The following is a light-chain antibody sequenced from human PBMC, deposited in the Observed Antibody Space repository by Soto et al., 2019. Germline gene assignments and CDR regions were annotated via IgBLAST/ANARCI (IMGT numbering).Light chain of an antibody. V-gene: IGKV3-20*01. CDR1: QSVSSSY. CDR2: GAS. Sequence: EIVLTQSPGTLSLSPGERATLSCRASQSVSSSYLAWYHQKPGQAPRLLIYGASSRATGIPDRFSGSGSGTDFTLTISRLEPEDFAVYYCQQYGSSPFTFAPGTKVD. CDR3: QQYGSSPFT. J-gene: IGKJ3*01.